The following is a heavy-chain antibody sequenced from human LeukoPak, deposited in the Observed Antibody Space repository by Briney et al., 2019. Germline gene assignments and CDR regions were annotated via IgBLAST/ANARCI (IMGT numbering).Heavy chain of an antibody. Sequence: ASVKVSCKASGGTFSSYTISWVRQAPGQGLEWMGRIIPILGIANYAQKFEGRVTITADKSTSTAYMELSSLRSEDTAVYYCAREISSSSWSVGWFGPWGQGTLVTVSP. J-gene: IGHJ5*02. D-gene: IGHD6-13*01. CDR3: AREISSSSWSVGWFGP. CDR2: IIPILGIA. V-gene: IGHV1-69*04. CDR1: GGTFSSYT.